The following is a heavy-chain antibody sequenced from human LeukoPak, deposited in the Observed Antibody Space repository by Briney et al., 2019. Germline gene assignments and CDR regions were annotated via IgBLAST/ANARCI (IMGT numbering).Heavy chain of an antibody. D-gene: IGHD1-26*01. CDR2: ISAYNGNT. CDR1: GYTFTSYG. CDR3: AREASSGSYSPFDY. V-gene: IGHV1-18*01. J-gene: IGHJ4*02. Sequence: ASVKVSCKASGYTFTSYGISWVRQAPGQGLEWMGWISAYNGNTNYAQKFQGRVTITADESTSTAYMELSSLRSEDTAVYYCAREASSGSYSPFDYWGQGTLVTVSS.